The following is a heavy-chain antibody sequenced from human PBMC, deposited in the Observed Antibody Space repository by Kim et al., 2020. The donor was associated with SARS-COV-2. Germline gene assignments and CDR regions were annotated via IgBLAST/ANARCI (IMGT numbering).Heavy chain of an antibody. CDR1: GFTFSSYA. V-gene: IGHV3-23*01. D-gene: IGHD1-1*01. CDR3: AKGGGTGITLDYYYMDV. CDR2: ISGSGGST. Sequence: GGSLRLSCAASGFTFSSYAMSWVRQAPGKGLEWVSAISGSGGSTYYADSVKGRFTISRDNSKNTLYLQMNSLRAEDTAVYYCAKGGGTGITLDYYYMDVWGKGTTVSVSS. J-gene: IGHJ6*03.